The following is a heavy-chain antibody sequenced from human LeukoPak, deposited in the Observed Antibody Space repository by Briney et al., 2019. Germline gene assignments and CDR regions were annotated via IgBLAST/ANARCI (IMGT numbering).Heavy chain of an antibody. V-gene: IGHV3-9*03. CDR3: ARVDVGGGSCYYFDY. CDR2: ISWNSGSI. Sequence: GGSLRLSCAASGFTFDDYAMHWVRQAPGKGQEWVSGISWNSGSIGYADSVKGRFTISRDNAKNSLYLQMNSLRAEDMALYYCARVDVGGGSCYYFDYWGQGTLVTVSS. CDR1: GFTFDDYA. D-gene: IGHD2-15*01. J-gene: IGHJ4*02.